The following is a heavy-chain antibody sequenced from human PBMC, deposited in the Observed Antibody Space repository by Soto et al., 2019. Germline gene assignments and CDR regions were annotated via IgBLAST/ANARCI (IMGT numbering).Heavy chain of an antibody. CDR3: ARGYPLFDS. V-gene: IGHV4-34*01. J-gene: IGHJ4*02. CDR1: GGSFSGYY. Sequence: SETLSLTCAVYGGSFSGYYWSWIRQPPGKGLEWIGEINHIGSTNYNPSLKSRVTISVATPKTQSPLKLGSVPAADTVVYSWARGYPLFDSWGQETLFTVSS. CDR2: INHIGST.